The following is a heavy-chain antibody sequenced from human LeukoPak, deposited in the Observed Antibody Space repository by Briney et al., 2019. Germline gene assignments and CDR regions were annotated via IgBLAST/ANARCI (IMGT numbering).Heavy chain of an antibody. V-gene: IGHV3-48*01. CDR2: ISSNSSTI. Sequence: PGGSLRLSCAASGFTFSSYSMNWVRQAPGKGLEWVSYISSNSSTIYYADSVKGRFTISRDNAKNSLYLQMNSLRAEDTAVYYCAREYYDFWSGYLYYYYMDVWGKGTTVTVSS. D-gene: IGHD3-3*01. J-gene: IGHJ6*03. CDR1: GFTFSSYS. CDR3: AREYYDFWSGYLYYYYMDV.